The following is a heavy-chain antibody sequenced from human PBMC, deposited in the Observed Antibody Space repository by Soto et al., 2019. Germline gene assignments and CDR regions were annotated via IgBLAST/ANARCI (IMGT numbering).Heavy chain of an antibody. CDR3: AKDLYGSGSHFPGA. CDR2: ISWNSGSI. CDR1: GFTFDDYA. D-gene: IGHD3-10*01. Sequence: GGSLRLSCAASGFTFDDYAMHWVRQAPGKGLEWVSGISWNSGSIGYADSVKGRFTISRDNAKNSLYLQMNSLRAEDTALYYCAKDLYGSGSHFPGAWGQGTLVTVSS. J-gene: IGHJ5*02. V-gene: IGHV3-9*01.